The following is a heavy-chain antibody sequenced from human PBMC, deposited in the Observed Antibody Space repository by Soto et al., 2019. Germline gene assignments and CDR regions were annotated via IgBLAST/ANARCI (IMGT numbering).Heavy chain of an antibody. CDR3: ARGPSCGGDCYLFDY. J-gene: IGHJ4*02. CDR2: INPGGGRT. CDR1: GYTFTSYY. V-gene: IGHV1-46*01. D-gene: IGHD2-21*02. Sequence: EASVKVSCKASGYTFTSYYIHWVRQAPGQGLEWVAMINPGGGRTKNAQMFQGRVTLTRDTSAGTVDMELSSLTSDDTAVYYCARGPSCGGDCYLFDYWGQGSLVTVS.